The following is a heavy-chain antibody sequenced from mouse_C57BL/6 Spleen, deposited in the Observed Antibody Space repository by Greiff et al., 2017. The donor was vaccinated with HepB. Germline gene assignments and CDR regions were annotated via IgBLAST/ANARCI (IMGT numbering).Heavy chain of an antibody. J-gene: IGHJ1*03. CDR1: GYTFTSYW. Sequence: VQLQQPGAELVKPRASVKMSCKASGYTFTSYWITWVKQRPGQGLEWIGDIYPGSGSTNYNEKFKSKATLTVDTSSSTAYMQLSSLTSEDSAVYYCATSKFITTVVATEYFDVWGTGTTVTVSS. CDR2: IYPGSGST. CDR3: ATSKFITTVVATEYFDV. D-gene: IGHD1-1*01. V-gene: IGHV1-55*01.